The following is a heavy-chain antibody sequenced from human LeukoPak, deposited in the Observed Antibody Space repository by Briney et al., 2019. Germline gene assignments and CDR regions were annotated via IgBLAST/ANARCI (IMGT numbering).Heavy chain of an antibody. CDR2: ISASSSYI. D-gene: IGHD5-24*01. CDR3: ARRAGYNYYFDY. J-gene: IGHJ4*02. CDR1: GFTFSGYS. Sequence: GSLRLSCAASGFTFSGYSMNWVRQAPGKGLEWVSSISASSSYIYYADSVKGRFTISRDNAKNSLYLQTNSLSAEDTAVYYCARRAGYNYYFDYWGQGALVTVSS. V-gene: IGHV3-21*01.